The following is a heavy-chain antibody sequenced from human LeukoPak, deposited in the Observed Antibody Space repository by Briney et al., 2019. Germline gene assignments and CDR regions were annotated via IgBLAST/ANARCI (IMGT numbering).Heavy chain of an antibody. Sequence: SETLSLTCTVSGGSISSYYWSWIRQPAGKELEWIGRIYTSGSTNYNPSLKSRVTMSVDTSKNQFSLKLSSVTAADTAVYYCARDRSAAAGTYWFDPWGQETLVTVSS. J-gene: IGHJ5*02. V-gene: IGHV4-4*07. CDR3: ARDRSAAAGTYWFDP. CDR2: IYTSGST. D-gene: IGHD6-13*01. CDR1: GGSISSYY.